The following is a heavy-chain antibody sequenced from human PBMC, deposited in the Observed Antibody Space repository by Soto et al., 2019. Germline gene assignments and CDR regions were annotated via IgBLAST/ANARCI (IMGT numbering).Heavy chain of an antibody. J-gene: IGHJ4*02. CDR3: AREWFCGSYFDY. D-gene: IGHD3-16*01. Sequence: GGSLRLSCAASGFTFGSYSMNGVRRAPGKGLEWVSSISSSSSYLYYSFSVKGRFTISRDNAKNSLYLQMISLRSEDTAVYYCAREWFCGSYFDYWGQGTLVTVSS. V-gene: IGHV3-21*01. CDR1: GFTFGSYS. CDR2: ISSSSSYL.